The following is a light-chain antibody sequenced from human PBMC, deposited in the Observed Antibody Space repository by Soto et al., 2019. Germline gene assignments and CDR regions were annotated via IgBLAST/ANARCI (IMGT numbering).Light chain of an antibody. J-gene: IGLJ3*02. Sequence: QSVLTQPPSVSGAPGQSVTIACTGRSSNIGAGDDVHWYQQLPGAAPKLLIFGNINRPSGVPDLCSGSKSGTSVSLAITGLQSEDEADYYCQSCDSSLRGYEVCGGGTKVTVL. V-gene: IGLV1-40*01. CDR1: SSNIGAGDD. CDR2: GNI. CDR3: QSCDSSLRGYEV.